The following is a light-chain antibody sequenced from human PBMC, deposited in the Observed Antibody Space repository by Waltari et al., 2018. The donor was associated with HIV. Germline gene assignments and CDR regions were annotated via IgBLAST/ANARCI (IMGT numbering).Light chain of an antibody. CDR2: DAS. V-gene: IGKV3-11*01. J-gene: IGKJ1*01. CDR3: HQRRNWPRT. CDR1: QSVNTY. Sequence: DIVLTQSPATLSLSPGERATLSCRASQSVNTYLAWYQQKPGQAPRLLIYDASNRATDIPARFSGGGSGTDFTLTISSLEPEDFAVYYCHQRRNWPRTFGQGTKVDIK.